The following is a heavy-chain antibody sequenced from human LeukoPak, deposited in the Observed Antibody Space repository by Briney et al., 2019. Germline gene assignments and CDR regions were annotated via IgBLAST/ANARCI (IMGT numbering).Heavy chain of an antibody. CDR2: ISSSGSTI. V-gene: IGHV3-11*01. CDR3: ARENLPVVTLPPTPYFDY. D-gene: IGHD4-23*01. J-gene: IGHJ4*02. CDR1: GFTFSDYY. Sequence: GGSLRLSCAASGFTFSDYYMSWIRQAPGKGLEWVSYISSSGSTIYYADSVKGRFTISRDNAKNSLYLQMNSLRAEDTAVYYCARENLPVVTLPPTPYFDYWGQGTLVTVSS.